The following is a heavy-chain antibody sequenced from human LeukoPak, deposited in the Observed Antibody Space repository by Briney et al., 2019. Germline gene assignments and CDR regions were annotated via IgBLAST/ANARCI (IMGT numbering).Heavy chain of an antibody. CDR3: ARGGGIDILTGYYAEGYYYHGMDV. D-gene: IGHD3-9*01. CDR2: INPNSGGT. J-gene: IGHJ6*04. V-gene: IGHV1-2*04. CDR1: GYTFTGYY. Sequence: ASVKVSCKASGYTFTGYYMHWVRQAPGQGLEWMGWINPNSGGTNYAQKFQGWVTMTRDTSISTAYMELSRLRSDDTAVYYCARGGGIDILTGYYAEGYYYHGMDVWGKGTTVTVSS.